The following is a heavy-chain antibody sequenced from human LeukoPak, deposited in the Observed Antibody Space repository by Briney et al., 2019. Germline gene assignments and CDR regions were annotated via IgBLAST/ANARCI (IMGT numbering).Heavy chain of an antibody. CDR2: INPRRGST. CDR3: AKGSRGDYGSSGYHYLDY. D-gene: IGHD6-19*01. J-gene: IGHJ4*02. V-gene: IGHV3-23*01. Sequence: PGGSVRVSCTASAFTFTSYVMIWVRQAPGKGLEWVAWINPRRGSTDYAHSLKGRFTITRDKPKNTMTLKMTRLTADDTAVYYCAKGSRGDYGSSGYHYLDYWGQGTLVTVSS. CDR1: AFTFTSYV.